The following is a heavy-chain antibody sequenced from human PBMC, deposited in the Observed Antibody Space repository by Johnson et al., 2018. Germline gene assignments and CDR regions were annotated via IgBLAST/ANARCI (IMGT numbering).Heavy chain of an antibody. CDR1: GGSISSYY. D-gene: IGHD3-10*01. CDR3: ARVSYGDDAFDI. Sequence: QVQLQESGPGLVKPSETLSLTCTVSGGSISSYYWSWIRQPQGKGLEWIGYIYYSGSTNYNPSLKSRVTISVDTSKNQFTLKLSSVTAADTAVYYCARVSYGDDAFDIWGQGTMVTVSS. CDR2: IYYSGST. V-gene: IGHV4-59*01. J-gene: IGHJ3*02.